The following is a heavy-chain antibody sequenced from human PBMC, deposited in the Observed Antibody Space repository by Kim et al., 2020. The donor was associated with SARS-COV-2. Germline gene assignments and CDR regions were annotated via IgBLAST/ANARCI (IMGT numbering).Heavy chain of an antibody. J-gene: IGHJ6*02. Sequence: SETLSLTCTVSGGSISSHYWSWIRQPAGKGLEWIGRIHASGNTIYNPSLKSRVSMSIDTSRDHFSLTLRSVIAADTAVYYCARGKETYAIYTMGVWGQGTTVTVSS. D-gene: IGHD2-2*01. CDR3: ARGKETYAIYTMGV. CDR1: GGSISSHY. V-gene: IGHV4-4*07. CDR2: IHASGNT.